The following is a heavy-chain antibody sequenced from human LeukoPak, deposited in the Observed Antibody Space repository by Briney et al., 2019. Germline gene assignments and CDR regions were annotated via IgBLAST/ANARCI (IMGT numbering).Heavy chain of an antibody. V-gene: IGHV3-21*04. Sequence: PGGSLRLSCAASGFTFSSYSMNWVRQAPGKGLEWVSSISSSSSYIYYADSVKGRFTISRDNSKNTLYLQMNSLRAEDTAVYYCAKDGRRNLYSGYDYTYYFDYWGQGTLVTVYS. CDR2: ISSSSSYI. CDR1: GFTFSSYS. J-gene: IGHJ4*02. CDR3: AKDGRRNLYSGYDYTYYFDY. D-gene: IGHD5-12*01.